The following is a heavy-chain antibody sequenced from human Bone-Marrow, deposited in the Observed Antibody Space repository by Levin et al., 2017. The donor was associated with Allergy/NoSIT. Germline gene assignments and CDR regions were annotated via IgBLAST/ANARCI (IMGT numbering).Heavy chain of an antibody. Sequence: ASVKVSCKASGYTFTSYAMNWVRQAPGQGLEWMGWINTNTGNPTYAQGFTGRFVFSLDTSVSTAYLQISSLKAEDTAVYYCARDWLTRGYSYGYHNWFDPWGQGTLVTVSS. CDR3: ARDWLTRGYSYGYHNWFDP. CDR2: INTNTGNP. V-gene: IGHV7-4-1*02. CDR1: GYTFTSYA. J-gene: IGHJ5*02. D-gene: IGHD5-18*01.